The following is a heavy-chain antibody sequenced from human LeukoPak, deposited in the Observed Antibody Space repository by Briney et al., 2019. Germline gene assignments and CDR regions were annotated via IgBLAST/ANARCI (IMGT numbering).Heavy chain of an antibody. D-gene: IGHD6-19*01. CDR2: INPNSGGT. V-gene: IGHV1-2*02. CDR1: GYTFTGYY. J-gene: IGHJ3*02. CDR3: ARGWAVAGTSSAFDI. Sequence: ASVKVSCKASGYTFTGYYMHWVRQAPGQGLEWMGWINPNSGGTNYAQKFQGRVTMTRDTSISTAYMELSRLRSEDTAVYYCARGWAVAGTSSAFDIWGQGTMVTVSS.